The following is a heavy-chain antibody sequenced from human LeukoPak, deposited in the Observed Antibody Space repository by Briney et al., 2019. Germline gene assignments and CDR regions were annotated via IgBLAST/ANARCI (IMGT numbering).Heavy chain of an antibody. V-gene: IGHV3-21*04. CDR2: ISSSSSYI. CDR1: GFTFSSYS. CDR3: AKGHCSSTSCYAGFDY. J-gene: IGHJ4*02. D-gene: IGHD2-2*01. Sequence: GGSLRLSCAASGFTFSSYSMNWVRQAPGKGLEWVSSISSSSSYIYYADSVKGRFTISRDNAKNSLYLQMNSLRAEDTALYYCAKGHCSSTSCYAGFDYWGQGTLVTVSS.